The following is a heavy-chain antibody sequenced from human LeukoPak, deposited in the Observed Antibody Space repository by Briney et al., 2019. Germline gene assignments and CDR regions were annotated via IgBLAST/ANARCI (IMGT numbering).Heavy chain of an antibody. J-gene: IGHJ4*02. Sequence: SGGSLKLSCAASGFTFSASPIHWVRQASGKGLEWVGRITGTHATAYSATLKGRFTISRDDSKYTTFLQMNSLETEDTAVYYCTREGCGDTSCYTNDYWGQGTLVTVSS. V-gene: IGHV3-73*01. CDR1: GFTFSASP. CDR3: TREGCGDTSCYTNDY. D-gene: IGHD2-2*02. CDR2: ITGTHAT.